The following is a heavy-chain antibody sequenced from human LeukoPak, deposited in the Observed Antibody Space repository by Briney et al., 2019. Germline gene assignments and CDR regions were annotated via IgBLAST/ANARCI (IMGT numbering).Heavy chain of an antibody. V-gene: IGHV1-18*01. Sequence: ASVTVSCKASGYTFTSYSITWVRQAPGQRPEWMGWISTNNGNTDYAQKLRDRVTMTTDTSTNTAYMELRSLRSDDTAVYYCARDLDRIVPTTADYWGQGTLVTVSS. CDR2: ISTNNGNT. J-gene: IGHJ4*02. CDR1: GYTFTSYS. D-gene: IGHD5-12*01. CDR3: ARDLDRIVPTTADY.